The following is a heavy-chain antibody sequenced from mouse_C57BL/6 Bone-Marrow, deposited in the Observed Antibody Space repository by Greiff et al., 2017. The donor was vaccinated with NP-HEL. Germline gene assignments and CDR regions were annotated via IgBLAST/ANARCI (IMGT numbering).Heavy chain of an antibody. J-gene: IGHJ2*01. CDR1: GYTFTSYW. V-gene: IGHV1-50*01. CDR2: IDPSDSYT. D-gene: IGHD1-1*01. Sequence: QVQLQQPGAELVKRGASVKLSCKASGYTFTSYWMQWVKQRPGQGLEWIGEIDPSDSYTNYNQKFKGKATLTVDTSSSTAYMQLSSLTSEDSAVYYCARPLLITTVVAPFDYWGQGTTLTVSS. CDR3: ARPLLITTVVAPFDY.